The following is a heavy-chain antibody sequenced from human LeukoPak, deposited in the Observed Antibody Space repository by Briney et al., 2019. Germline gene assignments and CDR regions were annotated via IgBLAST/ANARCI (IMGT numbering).Heavy chain of an antibody. CDR2: INAGNGNT. V-gene: IGHV1-3*01. CDR3: ASTGYCSSTSCYLSWFDP. CDR1: GYTFTSYA. D-gene: IGHD2-2*01. Sequence: GASVKVSCKASGYTFTSYAMHWVRQAPGQSLGWMGWINAGNGNTKYSQKFQGRVTITRDTSASTAYMELSSLRSEDTAVYYCASTGYCSSTSCYLSWFDPWGQGTLVTVSS. J-gene: IGHJ5*02.